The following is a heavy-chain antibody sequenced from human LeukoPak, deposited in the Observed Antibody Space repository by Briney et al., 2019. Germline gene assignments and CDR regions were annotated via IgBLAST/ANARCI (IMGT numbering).Heavy chain of an antibody. D-gene: IGHD6-19*01. CDR3: SREAVTGRYKRYYFDS. J-gene: IGHJ4*02. CDR2: IYDSGRT. CDR1: GGSISSHY. Sequence: SETPSLTCTVSGGSISSHYWHWIRQSPGKGLEWIGYIYDSGRTIYSPSLKTRVTMSIDTSTNRFSLQLTSVTATDTAIYYCSREAVTGRYKRYYFDSWGQGTLVTVSS. V-gene: IGHV4-59*11.